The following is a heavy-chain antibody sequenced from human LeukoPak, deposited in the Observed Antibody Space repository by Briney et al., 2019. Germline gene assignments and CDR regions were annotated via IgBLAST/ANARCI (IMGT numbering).Heavy chain of an antibody. D-gene: IGHD2-2*01. CDR2: IWYDGSNK. J-gene: IGHJ4*02. CDR1: GFTFSSYG. CDR3: AKVHDHCSSTSCYWDY. Sequence: GRSLRLSCAASGFTFSSYGMHWVRQAPGEGLEWVAVIWYDGSNKYYADSVKGRFTISRDNSKNTLYLQMNSLRAEDTAVYYCAKVHDHCSSTSCYWDYWGQGTLVTVSS. V-gene: IGHV3-33*06.